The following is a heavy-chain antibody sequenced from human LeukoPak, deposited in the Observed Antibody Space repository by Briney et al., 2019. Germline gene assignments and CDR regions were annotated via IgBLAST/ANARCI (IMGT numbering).Heavy chain of an antibody. D-gene: IGHD2-2*03. CDR3: ARYVPGYCSSTSCYEVRYFDL. V-gene: IGHV4-4*02. Sequence: GSLRLSCAASGFTFSSYWMNWVRQPPGKGLEWIGEIYHSGSTNYNPSLKSRVTISVDKSKNQFSLKLSSVTAADTAVYYCARYVPGYCSSTSCYEVRYFDLWGRGTLVTVSS. CDR1: GFTFSSYW. J-gene: IGHJ2*01. CDR2: IYHSGST.